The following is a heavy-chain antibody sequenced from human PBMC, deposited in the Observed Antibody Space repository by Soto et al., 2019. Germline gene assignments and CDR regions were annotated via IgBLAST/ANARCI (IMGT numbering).Heavy chain of an antibody. CDR2: IKQDGSEK. CDR3: ARDLGRYYDFWSGYYSGDYYYYGMDV. CDR1: GFTFSSYW. D-gene: IGHD3-3*01. J-gene: IGHJ6*02. Sequence: SGGSLRLSCAASGFTFSSYWMSWVRQAPGKGLEWVANIKQDGSEKYYVDSVKGRFTISRDNAKNSLYLQMNSLRAEDTAVYYCARDLGRYYDFWSGYYSGDYYYYGMDVWGQGTTVTVSS. V-gene: IGHV3-7*01.